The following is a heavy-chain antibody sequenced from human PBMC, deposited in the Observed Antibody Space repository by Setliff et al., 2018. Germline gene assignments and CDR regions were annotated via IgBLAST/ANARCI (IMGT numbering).Heavy chain of an antibody. Sequence: SETPSLTCNVSGASIRNFYWTWIRQPPGKGLEWIGYVHFTGSTNYNPSLKSRVTMSVDVSKSQFSLRLSSVTAADTAVYYCARHGRDYGGNSRDSNWYFDLWGRGTLVTVSS. D-gene: IGHD4-17*01. V-gene: IGHV4-59*01. CDR3: ARHGRDYGGNSRDSNWYFDL. J-gene: IGHJ2*01. CDR2: VHFTGST. CDR1: GASIRNFY.